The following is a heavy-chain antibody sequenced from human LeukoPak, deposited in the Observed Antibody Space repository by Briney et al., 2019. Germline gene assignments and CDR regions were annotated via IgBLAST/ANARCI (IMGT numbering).Heavy chain of an antibody. D-gene: IGHD3-16*02. CDR1: GFTFSSYA. J-gene: IGHJ4*02. CDR2: ISGHSDST. V-gene: IGHV3-23*01. CDR3: AGYVWGTYRYTNY. Sequence: PGGSLRLSCAASGFTFSSYAMSWVRQAPGQGPEWVSSISGHSDSTYHADSVKGRFTISRDNSKNTLYLQMNSLRAEDTAVYYCAGYVWGTYRYTNYWGQGTLVTVSS.